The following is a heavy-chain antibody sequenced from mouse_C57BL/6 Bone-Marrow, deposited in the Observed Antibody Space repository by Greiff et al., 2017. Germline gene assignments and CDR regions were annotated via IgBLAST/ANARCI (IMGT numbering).Heavy chain of an antibody. CDR2: IHPNSGST. CDR1: GYTFTSYW. Sequence: QVQLKQPGAELVKPGASVKLSCKASGYTFTSYWMHWVKQRPGQGLEWIGMIHPNSGSTNYNEKFKSKATLTVDNSSSTAYMQLSSLTSEDSAVYYCAREGDGYSYAMDYWGQGTSVTVSS. CDR3: AREGDGYSYAMDY. J-gene: IGHJ4*01. V-gene: IGHV1-64*01. D-gene: IGHD2-3*01.